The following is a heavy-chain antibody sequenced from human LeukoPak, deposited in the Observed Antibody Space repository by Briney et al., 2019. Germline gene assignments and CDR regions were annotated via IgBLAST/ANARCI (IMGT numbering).Heavy chain of an antibody. CDR3: ARESSGGNWFDP. V-gene: IGHV3-74*01. Sequence: GGSLRLSCAASGFTFSSYWMHWVRQAPGKGLVWVSRINSDGSSTSYADSVKGRFTISRDNAKNTLYLQMNSLRAEDAAVYYCARESSGGNWFDPWGQGTLVTVSS. CDR1: GFTFSSYW. CDR2: INSDGSST. J-gene: IGHJ5*02. D-gene: IGHD3-16*01.